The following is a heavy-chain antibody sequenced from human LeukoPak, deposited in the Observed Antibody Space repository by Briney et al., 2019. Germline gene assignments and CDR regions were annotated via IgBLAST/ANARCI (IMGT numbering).Heavy chain of an antibody. J-gene: IGHJ5*02. Sequence: PSETLSLTCTVSGYSISSGYYWDWIRQPPGKGLEWIGSIYHSGSTYYNPSLKSRVTISVDTSKNQFSLKLSSVTAADTAVYYCAREAKPTRITMVRGGRNWFDPWGQGTLVTVSS. D-gene: IGHD3-10*01. CDR2: IYHSGST. V-gene: IGHV4-38-2*02. CDR3: AREAKPTRITMVRGGRNWFDP. CDR1: GYSISSGYY.